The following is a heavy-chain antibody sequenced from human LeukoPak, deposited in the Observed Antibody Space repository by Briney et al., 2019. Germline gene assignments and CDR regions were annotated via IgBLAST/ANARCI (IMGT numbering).Heavy chain of an antibody. CDR1: GGSFSGYY. CDR3: ARESLLSYDFWSGYYGGDYYYYYMDV. J-gene: IGHJ6*03. CDR2: INHSGST. V-gene: IGHV4-34*01. Sequence: SETLSLTCAVYGGSFSGYYWSWIRRPPGKGLEWIGEINHSGSTNYNPSLKSRVTVSVDTSKNQFSLKLSSVTAADTAVYYCARESLLSYDFWSGYYGGDYYYYYMDVWGKGTTVTVSS. D-gene: IGHD3-3*01.